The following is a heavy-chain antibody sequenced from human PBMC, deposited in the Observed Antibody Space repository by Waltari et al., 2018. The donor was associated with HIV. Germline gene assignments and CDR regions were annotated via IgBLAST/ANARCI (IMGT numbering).Heavy chain of an antibody. CDR2: IYTGGST. J-gene: IGHJ6*02. CDR1: GFPVSSNY. D-gene: IGHD5-18*01. V-gene: IGHV3-66*01. CDR3: ASPDTTMVHGHYYFYHMDV. Sequence: EVQLVESGGGLVQPGGSLRLSCAASGFPVSSNYMSWVRQAPGKGLEWVSLIYTGGSTYSADSVKGRFTISRDKSKNTLYLQMNSLRAEDTAVYYCASPDTTMVHGHYYFYHMDVWGQGTTVTVSS.